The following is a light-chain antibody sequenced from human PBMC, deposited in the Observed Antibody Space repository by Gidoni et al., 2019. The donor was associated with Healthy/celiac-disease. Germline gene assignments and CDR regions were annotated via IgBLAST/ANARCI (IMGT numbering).Light chain of an antibody. J-gene: IGKJ1*01. Sequence: ELVLTQSPATLSLSPGERATLSCRASQSVSSYLAWYQQKAGQAPRLLIYDASNRAKGIPARCSGSGSGTDFTLPISSLQPADFVVYYCQQRSNWPPWTFGQGTKVESK. CDR3: QQRSNWPPWT. CDR2: DAS. CDR1: QSVSSY. V-gene: IGKV3-11*01.